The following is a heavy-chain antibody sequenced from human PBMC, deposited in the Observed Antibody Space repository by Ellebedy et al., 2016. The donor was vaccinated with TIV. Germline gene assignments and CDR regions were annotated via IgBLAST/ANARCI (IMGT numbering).Heavy chain of an antibody. CDR3: ATDGSYGDYLSPAHAFEN. Sequence: GGSLRLSCAASRFTFSAYWMSWVRQAPGKGLEWVANIRQDGSKNYVDSVKGRFTISRDNAQNSLYLQMNSLRAEDTAVYYCATDGSYGDYLSPAHAFENWGQGTVVIVSS. CDR1: RFTFSAYW. V-gene: IGHV3-7*01. CDR2: IRQDGSK. J-gene: IGHJ3*02. D-gene: IGHD4-17*01.